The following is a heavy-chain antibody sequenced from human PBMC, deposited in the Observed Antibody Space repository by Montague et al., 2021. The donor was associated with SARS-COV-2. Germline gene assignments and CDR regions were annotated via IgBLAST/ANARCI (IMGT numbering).Heavy chain of an antibody. CDR3: AKDGEALAWGTFDI. D-gene: IGHD3-10*01. CDR1: RDSISSHNYF. CDR2: VDYSGLT. V-gene: IGHV4-39*07. J-gene: IGHJ3*02. Sequence: SETLSLTCTVSRDSISSHNYFWAWIRQPPGKGLEWIGSVDYSGLTFYNPSLESRVTISVDTSKKQFSLKVNSVTDADTAVYYCAKDGEALAWGTFDIWGQGPMVTVSS.